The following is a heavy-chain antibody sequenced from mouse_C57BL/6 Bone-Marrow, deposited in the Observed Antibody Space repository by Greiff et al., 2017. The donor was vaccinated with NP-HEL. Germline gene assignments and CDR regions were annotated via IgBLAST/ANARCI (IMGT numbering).Heavy chain of an antibody. Sequence: EVNVVESGGGLVKPGGSLKLSCAASGFTFSSYAMSWVRQTPEKRLEWVATISDGGSYTYYPDNVKGRFTISRDNAKNNLYLQMSHLKSEDTAMYYCARERIYYGSSFAYWGQGTLVTVSA. CDR3: ARERIYYGSSFAY. CDR2: ISDGGSYT. V-gene: IGHV5-4*01. J-gene: IGHJ3*01. D-gene: IGHD1-1*01. CDR1: GFTFSSYA.